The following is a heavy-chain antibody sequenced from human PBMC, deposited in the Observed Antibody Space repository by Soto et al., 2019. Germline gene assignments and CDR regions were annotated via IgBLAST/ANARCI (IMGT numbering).Heavy chain of an antibody. V-gene: IGHV3-7*04. CDR1: GFTFSSYW. CDR2: IKQDGSEK. CDR3: ARVRSPAAIGPDY. D-gene: IGHD2-2*01. J-gene: IGHJ4*02. Sequence: GGSLRLSCAASGFTFSSYWMSWVRQAPGKGLEWVANIKQDGSEKYYVDSVKGRFPISRDNAKNSLYLQMNSLRAEDTAVYYCARVRSPAAIGPDYWGQGTLVTVSS.